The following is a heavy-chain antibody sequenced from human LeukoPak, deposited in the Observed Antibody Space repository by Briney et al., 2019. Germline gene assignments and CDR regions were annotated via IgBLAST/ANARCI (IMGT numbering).Heavy chain of an antibody. J-gene: IGHJ4*02. D-gene: IGHD6-19*01. V-gene: IGHV1-18*01. Sequence: ASVKVSCKASGYTFTSYGISWVRQAPGQGLEWMGWISAYNGNTNYAQKPQGRVTMTTDTSTSTAYMELRSLRSDDTAVYYCASGYSSGWYDPISFDYWGQGTLVTVSS. CDR1: GYTFTSYG. CDR3: ASGYSSGWYDPISFDY. CDR2: ISAYNGNT.